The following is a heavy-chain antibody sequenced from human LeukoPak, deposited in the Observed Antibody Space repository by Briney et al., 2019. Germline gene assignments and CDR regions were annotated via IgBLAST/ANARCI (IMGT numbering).Heavy chain of an antibody. V-gene: IGHV1-69*06. Sequence: PLASVKVSCKASGGTFSSYAISWMRQARGQGLEWMGGIIPIFGTANYAQKFQGRVTITADKSTSTAYMELSSLRSEDTAVYYCARDRYYDFWSGSHYFDYWGQGTLVTVSS. CDR3: ARDRYYDFWSGSHYFDY. CDR2: IIPIFGTA. J-gene: IGHJ4*02. D-gene: IGHD3-3*01. CDR1: GGTFSSYA.